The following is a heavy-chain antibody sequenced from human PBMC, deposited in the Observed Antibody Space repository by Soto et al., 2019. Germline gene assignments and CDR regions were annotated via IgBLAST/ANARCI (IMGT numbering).Heavy chain of an antibody. J-gene: IGHJ4*02. Sequence: QVQLVESGGGVVQPGRSLRLSCAASGFTFSSYGMHWVRQAPGKGLEWVAVIWYDGSNKYYADSVKGRFTISRDNSKNTLYLQMNSLRDEDTAVYYCARGGKALLWFGELLRNTNFDYWGQGTLVTVSS. V-gene: IGHV3-33*01. CDR2: IWYDGSNK. D-gene: IGHD3-10*01. CDR3: ARGGKALLWFGELLRNTNFDY. CDR1: GFTFSSYG.